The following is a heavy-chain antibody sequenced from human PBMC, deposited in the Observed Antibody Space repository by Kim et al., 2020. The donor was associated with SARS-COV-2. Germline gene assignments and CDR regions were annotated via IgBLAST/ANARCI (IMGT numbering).Heavy chain of an antibody. D-gene: IGHD3-22*01. CDR3: ARVRYYDSTGYYTDY. CDR1: GVTFSSYA. V-gene: IGHV1-69*13. CDR2: IIPIFGTA. J-gene: IGHJ4*02. Sequence: SVKVSCKASGVTFSSYAFTWVRQAPGQGLEWMGGIIPIFGTANYAQKFQGRVTITADESTSTAYMDLSSLRSEDTAVYYCARVRYYDSTGYYTDYWGQGTLVTVSS.